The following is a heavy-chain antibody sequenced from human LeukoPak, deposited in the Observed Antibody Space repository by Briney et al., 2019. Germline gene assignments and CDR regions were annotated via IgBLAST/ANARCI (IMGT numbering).Heavy chain of an antibody. D-gene: IGHD2-15*01. J-gene: IGHJ2*01. CDR1: GFNFSMYL. CDR2: INNDGSST. Sequence: GGSLRLSCAASGFNFSMYLMHWVRQAPGKGLVWVSRINNDGSSTNYADSVKGRFTISRDNAKNTLYLQMNSLRVEDTAVYYCARAYCSGGSCPYWYFDLWGRGNLVTVSS. V-gene: IGHV3-74*01. CDR3: ARAYCSGGSCPYWYFDL.